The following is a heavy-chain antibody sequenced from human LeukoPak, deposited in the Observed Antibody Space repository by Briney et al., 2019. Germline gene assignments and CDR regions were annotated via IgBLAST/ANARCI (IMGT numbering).Heavy chain of an antibody. D-gene: IGHD3-10*01. Sequence: ASVKVSCKASGYTFTGYYMHWGRQAPGQGLEWMGWINPNSGVTNYAQKFQGRVTMTRDTSITTAYMELSRLRSDDTAVYYCARMIPQYFGSGSYDAFDIWGQGTMVTVSS. CDR2: INPNSGVT. CDR1: GYTFTGYY. V-gene: IGHV1-2*02. CDR3: ARMIPQYFGSGSYDAFDI. J-gene: IGHJ3*02.